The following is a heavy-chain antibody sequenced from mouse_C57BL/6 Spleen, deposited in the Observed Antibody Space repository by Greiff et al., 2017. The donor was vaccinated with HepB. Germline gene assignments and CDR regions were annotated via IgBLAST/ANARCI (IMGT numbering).Heavy chain of an antibody. J-gene: IGHJ1*03. V-gene: IGHV5-17*01. CDR1: GFTFSDYG. Sequence: EVQVVESGGGLVKPGGSLKLSCAASGFTFSDYGMHWVRQAPEKGLEWVAYISSGSSTIYYADTVKGRFTISRDNAKNTLFLQMTSLRSEDTAMYYCARHWDDWYFDVWGTGTTVTVSS. D-gene: IGHD4-1*01. CDR3: ARHWDDWYFDV. CDR2: ISSGSSTI.